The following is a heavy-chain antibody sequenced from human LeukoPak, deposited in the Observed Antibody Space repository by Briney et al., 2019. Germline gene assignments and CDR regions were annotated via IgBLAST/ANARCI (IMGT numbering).Heavy chain of an antibody. D-gene: IGHD2/OR15-2a*01. CDR1: GGSISSSYSY. Sequence: PSETLSLTCTVSGGSISSSYSYWGWIRQPPGKGLEWIGNIYYSESTYYSPSLTSRVTVSVDTSENQFSLKLSSVTAADTAVYYCARAHSIASYYYGVDVWGQGTTVTVSS. CDR3: ARAHSIASYYYGVDV. J-gene: IGHJ6*02. CDR2: IYYSEST. V-gene: IGHV4-39*07.